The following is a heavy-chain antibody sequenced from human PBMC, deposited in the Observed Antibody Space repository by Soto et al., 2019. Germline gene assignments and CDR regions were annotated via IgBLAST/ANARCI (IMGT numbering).Heavy chain of an antibody. CDR3: ARGYDFWSGYYYPYGMDV. Sequence: PGGSLRLSCAASGFTFSSYAMHWVRQAPGKGLEYVSAISSNGGSTYYADSVKGRFTISRDNSKNTLYLQMNSLRAEDTAVYYCARGYDFWSGYYYPYGMDVWGQGPRSPSP. J-gene: IGHJ6*02. CDR1: GFTFSSYA. V-gene: IGHV3-64*04. CDR2: ISSNGGST. D-gene: IGHD3-3*01.